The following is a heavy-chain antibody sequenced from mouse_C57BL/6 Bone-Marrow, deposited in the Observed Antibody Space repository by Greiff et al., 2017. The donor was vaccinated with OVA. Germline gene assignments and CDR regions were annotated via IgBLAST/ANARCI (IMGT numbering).Heavy chain of an antibody. CDR1: GYTFTEYT. CDR3: ARHEEEGITTVEYYFDY. CDR2: FYPGSGSI. Sequence: QVQLKQSGAELVKPGASVKLSCKASGYTFTEYTIHWVKQRSGQGLEWIGWFYPGSGSIKYNEKFKDKATLTADKSSSTVYMELSRLTSEDSAVYFCARHEEEGITTVEYYFDYWGQGTTLTVSS. J-gene: IGHJ2*01. D-gene: IGHD1-1*01. V-gene: IGHV1-62-2*01.